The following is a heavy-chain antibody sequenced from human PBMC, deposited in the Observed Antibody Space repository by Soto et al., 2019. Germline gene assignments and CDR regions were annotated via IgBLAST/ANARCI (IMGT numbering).Heavy chain of an antibody. Sequence: PGGSLRLSCAASGFTFSSYGMHWVRQAPGKGLEGVAVISYDGSNKYYADSVKGRFTISGDNSKNTLYLQMNSLRAEDTAVYYCAKDPKSTGPQWGQGTLVTVSS. CDR2: ISYDGSNK. V-gene: IGHV3-30*18. J-gene: IGHJ4*02. CDR3: AKDPKSTGPQ. D-gene: IGHD2-2*01. CDR1: GFTFSSYG.